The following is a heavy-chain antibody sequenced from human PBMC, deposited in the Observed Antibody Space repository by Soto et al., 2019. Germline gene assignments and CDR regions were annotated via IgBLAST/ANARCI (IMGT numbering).Heavy chain of an antibody. CDR2: INHDGSEK. J-gene: IGHJ4*02. CDR3: ARDQGAGFDF. V-gene: IGHV3-7*01. CDR1: GITFSNYW. Sequence: HPGGSLRLSCSASGITFSNYWMSWVRQAPGKGLEWVANINHDGSEKYYVDSVKGRFTISRDNAENSLYLQISSLRAEDSAMYYCARDQGAGFDFWGQGTLVTVSS.